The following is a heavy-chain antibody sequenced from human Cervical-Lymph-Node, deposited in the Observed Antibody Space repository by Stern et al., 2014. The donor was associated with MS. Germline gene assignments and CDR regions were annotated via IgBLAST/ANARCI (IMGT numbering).Heavy chain of an antibody. CDR2: IYHSGYT. V-gene: IGHV4-4*02. J-gene: IGHJ6*02. CDR1: GVSISSSNW. Sequence: VQLQESGPGLVRPSVTLSLTCAVSGVSISSSNWWSWVRQPPGKGLEWIGEIYHSGYTNSNPSLKSRVTISVDKSKNQFSLELNSVTAADTAVYYCARAGGDFYGADVWGQGTTVTVSS. D-gene: IGHD3-16*01. CDR3: ARAGGDFYGADV.